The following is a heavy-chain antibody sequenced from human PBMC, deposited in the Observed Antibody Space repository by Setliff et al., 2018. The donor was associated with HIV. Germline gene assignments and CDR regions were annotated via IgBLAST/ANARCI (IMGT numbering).Heavy chain of an antibody. D-gene: IGHD2-21*01. V-gene: IGHV3-9*01. CDR1: GFIFDDYA. J-gene: IGHJ4*02. CDR2: ISWNSEII. Sequence: SLRLSCAASGFIFDDYAMNWVRQRPGKGLEWVAGISWNSEIIGYADSVKGRFTISRDNAKKSLFLHMDSLSAEDTAFYYCTKGPFLLWFGQLDYWGQGALVTVSS. CDR3: TKGPFLLWFGQLDY.